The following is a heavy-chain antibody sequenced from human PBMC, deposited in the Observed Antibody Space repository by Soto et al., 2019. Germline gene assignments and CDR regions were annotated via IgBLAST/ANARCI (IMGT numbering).Heavy chain of an antibody. J-gene: IGHJ5*02. Sequence: PSETLSLTCAVYGGSFSGYYWSWIRQPPGKGLEWIGEINHSGSTNYNPSLKSRVTISVDTSKNQFSLKLSSVTAADTAVYYCARISCSSTSCYTRGWFDPWGQGTLVTVSS. D-gene: IGHD2-2*02. CDR3: ARISCSSTSCYTRGWFDP. CDR1: GGSFSGYY. V-gene: IGHV4-34*01. CDR2: INHSGST.